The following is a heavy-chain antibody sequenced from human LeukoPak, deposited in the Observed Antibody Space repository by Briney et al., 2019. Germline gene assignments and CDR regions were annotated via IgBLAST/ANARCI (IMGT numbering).Heavy chain of an antibody. CDR2: IGTAGDT. Sequence: GGSLRLSCAASGFTFSSYDMHWVRQATGKGLEWVSAIGTAGDTYYPGSVKGRFTISRENAKNSLYLQMNSLRAGDTAVYYCARGGYDFWSGSLGLQHWGQGTLVTVSS. J-gene: IGHJ1*01. CDR3: ARGGYDFWSGSLGLQH. D-gene: IGHD3-3*01. CDR1: GFTFSSYD. V-gene: IGHV3-13*01.